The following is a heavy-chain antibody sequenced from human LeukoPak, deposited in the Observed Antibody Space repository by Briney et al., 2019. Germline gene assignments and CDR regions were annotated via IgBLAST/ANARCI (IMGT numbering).Heavy chain of an antibody. V-gene: IGHV1-2*02. CDR3: ARATRSDYDFWSGYYLGGGYFDY. J-gene: IGHJ4*02. CDR2: INPNSGGT. Sequence: ASVKVSCKASGYTFTGYYMHWVRQAPGQGLEWMGWINPNSGGTNYAQKFQGRVTMTRDTSISTAYMELSRLRSDDTAVYYCARATRSDYDFWSGYYLGGGYFDYWGQGTLVTVS. D-gene: IGHD3-3*01. CDR1: GYTFTGYY.